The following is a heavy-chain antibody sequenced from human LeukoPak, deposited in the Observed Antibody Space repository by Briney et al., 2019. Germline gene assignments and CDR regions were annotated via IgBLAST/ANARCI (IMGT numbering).Heavy chain of an antibody. J-gene: IGHJ5*02. CDR3: ARAGYTVVRGVSGWFDP. CDR1: GGSIGSYY. V-gene: IGHV4-59*01. D-gene: IGHD3-10*01. Sequence: SETLSLTCTVSGGSIGSYYWSWIRQPPGKGLEWIGYIYYSGSTNYNPSLKSRVTISVDTSKNQFPLKLSSVTAADTAVYYCARAGYTVVRGVSGWFDPWGQGTLVTVSS. CDR2: IYYSGST.